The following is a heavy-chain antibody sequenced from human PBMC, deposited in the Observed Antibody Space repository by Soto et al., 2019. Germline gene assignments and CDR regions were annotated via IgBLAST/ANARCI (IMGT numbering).Heavy chain of an antibody. J-gene: IGHJ3*02. D-gene: IGHD3-9*01. CDR2: ISWNSGSI. CDR3: AKSGKYYDILTGPTSAFDI. Sequence: GGSLRLSCAASGFTFDDYAMHWVRQAPGKGLEWVSGISWNSGSIGYADSVKGRFTISRDNAKNSLYLQMNSLRAEDTALYYCAKSGKYYDILTGPTSAFDIWGQGTMVTVSS. V-gene: IGHV3-9*01. CDR1: GFTFDDYA.